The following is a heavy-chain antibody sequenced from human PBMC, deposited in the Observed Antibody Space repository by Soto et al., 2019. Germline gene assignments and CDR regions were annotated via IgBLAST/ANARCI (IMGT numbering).Heavy chain of an antibody. CDR2: IHPSGQPI. V-gene: IGHV3-48*03. CDR1: GFTFSSSE. Sequence: EVQLVESGGGLVQPGGSLRLYCAVSGFTFSSSEMYWVRQAPGKGLEWISYIHPSGQPIFYADSVKGRFTISRDNANNSLFLQMNSVRAEDTAVYYCARRASRWGQGTMVTVSS. CDR3: ARRASR. J-gene: IGHJ3*01.